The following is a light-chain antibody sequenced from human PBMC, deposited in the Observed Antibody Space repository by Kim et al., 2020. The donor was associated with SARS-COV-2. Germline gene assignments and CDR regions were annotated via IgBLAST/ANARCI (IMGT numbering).Light chain of an antibody. Sequence: ESLGDRFTITCRASQGIRSDLGWYQQKPGRAPTRLIYGASTLESGVPSRFSGSGSGTEFTLTISSLQPEDFATYYCLQHHAYPRTFGQGTKVDIK. CDR3: LQHHAYPRT. CDR1: QGIRSD. V-gene: IGKV1-17*01. CDR2: GAS. J-gene: IGKJ1*01.